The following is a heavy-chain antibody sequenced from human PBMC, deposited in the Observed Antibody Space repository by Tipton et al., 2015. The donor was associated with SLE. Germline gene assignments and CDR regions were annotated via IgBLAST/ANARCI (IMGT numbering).Heavy chain of an antibody. J-gene: IGHJ6*03. CDR3: ARGGGGYQLLSGYYYMDV. D-gene: IGHD2-2*01. Sequence: LRLSCAVYGGSFSGYYWSWIRQPPGKGLEWIGEINHSGSTNYNPSLKSRVTISVDTSKNQFSLKLNSVTAADTAVYYCARGGGGYQLLSGYYYMDVWGKGTTVTVSS. V-gene: IGHV4-34*01. CDR1: GGSFSGYY. CDR2: INHSGST.